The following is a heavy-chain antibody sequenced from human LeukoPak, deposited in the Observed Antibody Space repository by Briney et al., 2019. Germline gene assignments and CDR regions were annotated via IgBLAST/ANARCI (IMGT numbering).Heavy chain of an antibody. CDR2: VYYSGST. J-gene: IGHJ5*02. V-gene: IGHV4-39*01. CDR1: GGSIGSSYRY. Sequence: SETLSLTCTVSGGSIGSSYRYWGWIRQPPGKGLEWIGSVYYSGSTYYNPSLKSRVTISADTSENHFSLNLSSVTAADTALYYCARHGGEVSGFDPWGQGTLVTVSS. D-gene: IGHD3-10*01. CDR3: ARHGGEVSGFDP.